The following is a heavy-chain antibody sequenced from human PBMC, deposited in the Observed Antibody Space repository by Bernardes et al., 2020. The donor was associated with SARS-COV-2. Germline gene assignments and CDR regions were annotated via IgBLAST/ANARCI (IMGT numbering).Heavy chain of an antibody. CDR2: ISSSSSYI. J-gene: IGHJ4*02. V-gene: IGHV3-21*01. CDR1: GCTCSSDS. D-gene: IGHD2-21*02. CDR3: ATALAPVVTQN. Sequence: GGSLRLSCAASGCTCSSDSMNWVRQAPGKGLEWVSAISSSSSYIYYADSVKGRFTISRDNAKNSLYLQRNSLRAEDTAVYYCATALAPVVTQNWGPGTLVTVSS.